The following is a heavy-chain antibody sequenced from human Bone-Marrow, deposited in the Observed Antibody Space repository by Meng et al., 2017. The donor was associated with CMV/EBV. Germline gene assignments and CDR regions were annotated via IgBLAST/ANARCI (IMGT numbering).Heavy chain of an antibody. D-gene: IGHD1-26*01. CDR3: TTRGYSGSYTFGY. CDR1: GFTFSSYA. J-gene: IGHJ4*02. V-gene: IGHV3-15*01. Sequence: GGSLRLSCAASGFTFSSYAMSWVRQAPGKGLEWVGRIKSKTDGGTTDYAAPVKGRFTISRDDSKNTLYLQMNSLKTEDTAVYYCTTRGYSGSYTFGYWGQGTLVTVSS. CDR2: IKSKTDGGTT.